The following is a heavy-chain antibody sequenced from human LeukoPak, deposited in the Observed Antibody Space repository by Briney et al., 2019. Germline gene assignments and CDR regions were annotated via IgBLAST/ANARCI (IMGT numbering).Heavy chain of an antibody. Sequence: SETLSLTCTVSGGSISSYYWSWIPQPPGKGLEWIGYIYYSGSTNYNPSLKSRVTISVDTSKNQFSLKLSSVTAADTAVYYCARVVHQYYDFWSGYPDNWFDPWGQGTPVTVSS. V-gene: IGHV4-59*01. CDR1: GGSISSYY. D-gene: IGHD3-3*01. CDR2: IYYSGST. CDR3: ARVVHQYYDFWSGYPDNWFDP. J-gene: IGHJ5*02.